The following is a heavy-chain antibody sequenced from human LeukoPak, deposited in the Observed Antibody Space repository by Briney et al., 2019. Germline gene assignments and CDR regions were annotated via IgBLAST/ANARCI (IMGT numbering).Heavy chain of an antibody. V-gene: IGHV1-2*02. Sequence: ASVKVSCKASGYTFTGYYMHWVRQAPGQGLEWMGWINPNSGGTNYAQKFQGRVTMTRDTSISTAYMGLSRLRSDDTAVYYCARRPITMVRGVPGWFDPWGQGTLVTVPS. D-gene: IGHD3-10*01. CDR3: ARRPITMVRGVPGWFDP. CDR1: GYTFTGYY. CDR2: INPNSGGT. J-gene: IGHJ5*02.